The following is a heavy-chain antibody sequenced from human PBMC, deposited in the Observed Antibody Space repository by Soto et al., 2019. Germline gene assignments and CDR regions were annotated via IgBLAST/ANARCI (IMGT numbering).Heavy chain of an antibody. J-gene: IGHJ4*02. CDR2: ISDDGSKK. D-gene: IGHD6-13*01. CDR3: AGERETSSWFLSGFEY. Sequence: QVQLVESGGGVVQPGRSLRLSCAASGLTFSRYAMHWVRQVPGKGLEWVAVISDDGSKKYYVDSVKGRFSISRDKSRNTLYLQMNRLRAEDTAVYFCAGERETSSWFLSGFEYWGQGTLVTVSS. V-gene: IGHV3-30-3*01. CDR1: GLTFSRYA.